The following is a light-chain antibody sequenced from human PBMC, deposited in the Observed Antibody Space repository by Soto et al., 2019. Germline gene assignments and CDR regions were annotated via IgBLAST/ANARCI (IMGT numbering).Light chain of an antibody. CDR3: QQYNNWQT. J-gene: IGKJ2*01. CDR1: QSVSSN. V-gene: IGKV3-15*01. CDR2: GAS. Sequence: EIVMTQSPATLSVSPGARATLSCRASQSVSSNLAWYQQKPGQAPRLLIYGASTRATGIPARFSGSGSGTEFTLTISSLQSEDFAVYYCQQYNNWQTFGQGTKLEIK.